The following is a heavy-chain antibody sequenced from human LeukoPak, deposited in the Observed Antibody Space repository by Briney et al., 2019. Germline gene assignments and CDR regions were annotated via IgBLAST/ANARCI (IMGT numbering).Heavy chain of an antibody. D-gene: IGHD3-22*01. J-gene: IGHJ4*02. CDR1: GFTFTSSA. V-gene: IGHV1-58*02. Sequence: SVKVSCKASGFTFTSSAMQWVRQARGQRLEWIGWIVVGSGNTNYAQKFQGRVTMTRDMSTSTVYMELSSLRSEDTAVYYCAKDQYYYDSSGYSYYFDYWGQGTLVTVSS. CDR3: AKDQYYYDSSGYSYYFDY. CDR2: IVVGSGNT.